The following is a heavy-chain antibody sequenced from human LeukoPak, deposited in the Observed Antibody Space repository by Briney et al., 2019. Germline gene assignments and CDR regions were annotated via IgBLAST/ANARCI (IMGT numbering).Heavy chain of an antibody. Sequence: SQTLSLTCTVSGGSISSGSYYWSWIRQPAGKGLEWIGRIYTSGSTNYNPSLKSRVTISVDTSKNQFSLKLSSVTAAGTAVYYCARDKELPAPYYYYGMDVWGQGTTVTVSS. V-gene: IGHV4-61*02. CDR2: IYTSGST. J-gene: IGHJ6*02. D-gene: IGHD1-26*01. CDR1: GGSISSGSYY. CDR3: ARDKELPAPYYYYGMDV.